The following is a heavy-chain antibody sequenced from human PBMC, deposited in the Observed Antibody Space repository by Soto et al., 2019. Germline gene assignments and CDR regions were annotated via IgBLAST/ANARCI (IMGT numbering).Heavy chain of an antibody. D-gene: IGHD3-10*01. CDR1: GDTFTKYA. Sequence: QLQLVQSGAEVKKPGSSVRVSCKASGDTFTKYAISWLRQAPGQGLEWMGGIVPVFGILNHAQRFKGRVTITADKSTSTSYVELTSLTAEDTAVYYWAGVASGSTWYYFDYWGQGTLVTVSS. J-gene: IGHJ4*02. CDR2: IVPVFGIL. CDR3: AGVASGSTWYYFDY. V-gene: IGHV1-69*17.